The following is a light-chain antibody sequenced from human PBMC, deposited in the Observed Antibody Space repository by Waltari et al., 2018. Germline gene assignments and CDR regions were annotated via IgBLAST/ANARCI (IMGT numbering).Light chain of an antibody. CDR3: AAWDDSLNLWV. CDR2: RDN. Sequence: QSVLTQPPSASGTPGQRVTISCSGSSSNIASSTIHWYQQLPGTAPKLLMYRDNQRPSGVPDRFSGSKSGTSASLVISGLQSEDEADYYCAAWDDSLNLWVFGGGTELTVL. J-gene: IGLJ3*02. CDR1: SSNIASST. V-gene: IGLV1-44*01.